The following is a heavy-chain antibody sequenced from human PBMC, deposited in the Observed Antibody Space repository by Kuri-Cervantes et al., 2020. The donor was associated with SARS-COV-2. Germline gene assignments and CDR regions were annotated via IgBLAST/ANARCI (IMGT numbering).Heavy chain of an antibody. V-gene: IGHV3-21*01. CDR3: ARGSLWRGGYNSHYYYGMDV. D-gene: IGHD5-24*01. Sequence: LSLTCAASGFSFSTYAMTWVRQARGKGLEWVSSISSESAYIYYAESVRGRFAISRDNARKSVYLQMNSLRAEDTAVYYCARGSLWRGGYNSHYYYGMDVCGQGTTVTVSS. CDR2: ISSESAYI. J-gene: IGHJ6*02. CDR1: GFSFSTYA.